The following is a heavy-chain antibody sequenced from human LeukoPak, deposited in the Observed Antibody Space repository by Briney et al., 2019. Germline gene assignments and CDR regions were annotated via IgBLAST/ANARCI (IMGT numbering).Heavy chain of an antibody. V-gene: IGHV1-24*01. D-gene: IGHD3-10*01. CDR1: GYTLTELS. CDR2: FDPEDGET. Sequence: ASVKVSCKVSGYTLTELSMHWVRQAPGKGLEWMGGFDPEDGETIYAQKFQGRVTMTEDTSTDTAYMELSSLRSEDTAVYYCATASKYYGSGSYYNIKYYFDYWGQGTLVTVSS. J-gene: IGHJ4*02. CDR3: ATASKYYGSGSYYNIKYYFDY.